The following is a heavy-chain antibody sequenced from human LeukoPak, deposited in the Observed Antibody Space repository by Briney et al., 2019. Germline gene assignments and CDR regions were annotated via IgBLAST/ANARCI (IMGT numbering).Heavy chain of an antibody. D-gene: IGHD3-10*01. CDR1: GFTFNTYG. CDR3: ARGGVDHYGSGAYYLMYYFDH. Sequence: GGTLRLSCAASGFTFNTYGMSWVRQAPGKGLEWVSGISGSGGATYYADSVKGRFTVSRDDPHNTLYLQMNSVRAEDTAVYFCARGGVDHYGSGAYYLMYYFDHWGQGALVTVSS. CDR2: ISGSGGAT. J-gene: IGHJ4*02. V-gene: IGHV3-23*01.